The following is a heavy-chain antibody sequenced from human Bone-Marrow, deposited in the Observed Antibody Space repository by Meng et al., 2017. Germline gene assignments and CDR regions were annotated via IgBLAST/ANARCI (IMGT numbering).Heavy chain of an antibody. D-gene: IGHD2-21*01. CDR3: RLAYCMGDCVDY. CDR1: GGSFRAYD. V-gene: IGHV4-34*01. J-gene: IGHJ4*02. Sequence: QVQVQQWGAGLLKPSETLSLTCAVYGGSFRAYDWSWIRQPPGKGLEWLGQINHSGSTNDNPSLKSRVTISIDTSRNQLSLKLSSVTAADTAVYYCRLAYCMGDCVDYWGQGTLVTVSS. CDR2: INHSGST.